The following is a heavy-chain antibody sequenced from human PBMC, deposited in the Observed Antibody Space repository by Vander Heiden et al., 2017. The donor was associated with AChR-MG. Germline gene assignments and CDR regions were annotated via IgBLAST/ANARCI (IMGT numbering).Heavy chain of an antibody. D-gene: IGHD3-10*01. CDR3: ATGDYYGSGSYYIGFVDI. V-gene: IGHV1-24*01. CDR2: FDPEDGET. Sequence: QVQPVQSGAEVKKPGASVTVACKVSGYTLTEVSMHWVRQAPGKGLEWMGGFDPEDGETIYAQKFQGRVTMTEDTSTDTAYMELSSLRSEDTAVYYCATGDYYGSGSYYIGFVDIWGQGTMVTVSS. J-gene: IGHJ3*02. CDR1: GYTLTEVS.